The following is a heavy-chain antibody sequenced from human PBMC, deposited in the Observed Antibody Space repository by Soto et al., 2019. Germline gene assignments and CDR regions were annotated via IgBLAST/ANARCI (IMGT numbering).Heavy chain of an antibody. J-gene: IGHJ4*02. Sequence: GGSLRLTFTASGFTFSSYTMSWVRQAPGTGLEWVLSISCSGGSTYYAYSVKGRLTISRENYKNTLYLQMNSLRAEDTAVYYCAKHITIFGVDIIDGLDXWGQGTMVTVSX. CDR3: AKHITIFGVDIIDGLDX. V-gene: IGHV3-23*01. CDR1: GFTFSSYT. D-gene: IGHD3-3*01. CDR2: ISCSGGST.